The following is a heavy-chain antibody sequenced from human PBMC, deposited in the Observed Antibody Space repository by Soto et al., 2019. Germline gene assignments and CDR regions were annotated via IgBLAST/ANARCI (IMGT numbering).Heavy chain of an antibody. J-gene: IGHJ4*02. CDR3: ARAVLPATAPFDY. CDR2: IYYSGST. CDR1: GGSISSYY. V-gene: IGHV4-59*01. Sequence: SETLSLTCTVSGGSISSYYWSWIRQPPGKGLEWIGYIYYSGSTNYSPSLKSRVTISVDTSKNQFSLKLSSVTAADTAVYYCARAVLPATAPFDYWGQGTLVTVSS. D-gene: IGHD2-2*01.